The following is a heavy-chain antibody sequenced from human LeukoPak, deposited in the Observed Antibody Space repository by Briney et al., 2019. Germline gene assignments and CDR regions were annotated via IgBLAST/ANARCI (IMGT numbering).Heavy chain of an antibody. CDR2: ISLSGVT. CDR1: GGSVSSSNW. Sequence: SGTLSLTCSVSGGSVSSSNWWSWGRPPPGEGLEWIAEISLSGVTNYTPSLKSRVTMSLDRSKNHLSLTLTSLTAADTAVYYCSRESGAFSPFGYWGQGTLVTVSS. J-gene: IGHJ4*02. CDR3: SRESGAFSPFGY. V-gene: IGHV4-4*02. D-gene: IGHD1-26*01.